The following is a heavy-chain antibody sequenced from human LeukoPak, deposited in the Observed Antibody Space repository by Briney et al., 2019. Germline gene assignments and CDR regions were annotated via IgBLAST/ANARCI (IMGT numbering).Heavy chain of an antibody. D-gene: IGHD3-16*02. CDR2: ISSSSSTI. CDR1: GFTFSSYA. CDR3: AAGDTFGGVIPDY. J-gene: IGHJ4*02. V-gene: IGHV3-48*02. Sequence: GGSLRLSCAASGFTFSSYALNWVRQAPGKGLEWVSYISSSSSTIYHTDSVKGRFTISRDNAKNSLYLQMNSLRDEDTAVYYCAAGDTFGGVIPDYWGQGTLVTVSS.